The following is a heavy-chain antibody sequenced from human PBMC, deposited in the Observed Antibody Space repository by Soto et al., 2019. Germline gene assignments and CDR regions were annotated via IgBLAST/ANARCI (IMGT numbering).Heavy chain of an antibody. J-gene: IGHJ3*02. CDR1: GFTVSSNY. Sequence: PGGSLRLSCAASGFTVSSNYMSWVRQAPGKGLEWVSVIYSGGSTYYADSVKGRFTISRDNSKKTLYLQMNSLRAEDTAVYYCARARPYDSSGYYYGAFDIWGQGTMVTVSS. CDR2: IYSGGST. D-gene: IGHD3-22*01. CDR3: ARARPYDSSGYYYGAFDI. V-gene: IGHV3-53*01.